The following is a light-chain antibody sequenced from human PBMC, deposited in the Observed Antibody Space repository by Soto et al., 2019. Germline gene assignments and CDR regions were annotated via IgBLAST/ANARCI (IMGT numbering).Light chain of an antibody. CDR2: GPS. V-gene: IGKV3-20*01. Sequence: DIVLTQSPDTLSLSPGERATLSCRASQSVSSNYLAWYQQKPGQAPRLLIYGPSTRATGIPDRFSGSGSGTDFTLTIGRLEPEDFAVYYWQQYGSSSYTFGQGTRLEIK. CDR3: QQYGSSSYT. J-gene: IGKJ2*01. CDR1: QSVSSNY.